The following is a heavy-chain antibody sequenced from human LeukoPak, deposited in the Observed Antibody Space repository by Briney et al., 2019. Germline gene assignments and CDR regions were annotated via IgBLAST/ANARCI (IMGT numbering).Heavy chain of an antibody. J-gene: IGHJ6*03. Sequence: GASVKVSCKASGYTFTDYYIHWVRQAPGQGLKWMGIINPSGGSTSYAQKFQGRVTMTRDMSTSTVYMELSSLRSEDTAVYYCARDPSKTTVTTAGASYYMDVWGKGTTVTVSS. CDR2: INPSGGST. CDR1: GYTFTDYY. V-gene: IGHV1-46*01. CDR3: ARDPSKTTVTTAGASYYMDV. D-gene: IGHD4-17*01.